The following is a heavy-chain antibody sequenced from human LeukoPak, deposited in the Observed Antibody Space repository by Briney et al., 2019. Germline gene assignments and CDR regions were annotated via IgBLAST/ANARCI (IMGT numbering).Heavy chain of an antibody. CDR2: ISGYNDNT. D-gene: IGHD3-10*01. J-gene: IGHJ4*02. Sequence: ASVKVSCKASGYTFTKYGINWVRQAPGQGLEWMGWISGYNDNTKYAQKVQGRVTMTTDTSTSTAYMELSSLTSEDTAVYYCARGSYYYGSGSFMGSDYWGQGTLVTVTS. V-gene: IGHV1-18*01. CDR3: ARGSYYYGSGSFMGSDY. CDR1: GYTFTKYG.